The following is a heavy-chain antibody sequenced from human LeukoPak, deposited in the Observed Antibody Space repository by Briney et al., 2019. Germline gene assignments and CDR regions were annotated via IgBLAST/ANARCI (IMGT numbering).Heavy chain of an antibody. D-gene: IGHD1-26*01. Sequence: GGSLRLSCAASGFTFSSYAMSWVRQAPGKGLEWVSAISGGGGSAYYADSVKGRFTISRDNSKNTLFLQMNSLRAEDTAVYYCAKGSSGGSYSDWGQGTLVTVSS. V-gene: IGHV3-23*01. J-gene: IGHJ4*02. CDR3: AKGSSGGSYSD. CDR1: GFTFSSYA. CDR2: ISGGGGSA.